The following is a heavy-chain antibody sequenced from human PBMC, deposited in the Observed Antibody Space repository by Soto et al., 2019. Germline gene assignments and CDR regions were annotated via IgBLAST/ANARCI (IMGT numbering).Heavy chain of an antibody. CDR3: ARGGRVRGSGSYHYAGYYGMDV. CDR1: GGSFSPNY. J-gene: IGHJ6*02. CDR2: INHSGST. D-gene: IGHD3-10*01. Sequence: SETLSLTCNVSGGSFSPNYWSWIRQPPGKGLEWIGEINHSGSTNYNPSLKSRVTISVDTSKNQFSLKLSSVTAADTAVYYCARGGRVRGSGSYHYAGYYGMDVWGQGTTVTVSS. V-gene: IGHV4-34*01.